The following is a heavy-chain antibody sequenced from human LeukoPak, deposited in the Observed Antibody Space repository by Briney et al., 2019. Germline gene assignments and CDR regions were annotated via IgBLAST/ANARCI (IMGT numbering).Heavy chain of an antibody. Sequence: GESLKISCTASGYDFANSWIGWVRQMPGKGLEWMGIIYPRDSDTIYSPSFQGQVTISAVKSIRTAYLQWSSLTASDTAMYYCARGERAMATRKAGFDYWGQGTLVTVSS. CDR1: GYDFANSW. CDR2: IYPRDSDT. J-gene: IGHJ4*02. CDR3: ARGERAMATRKAGFDY. D-gene: IGHD5-24*01. V-gene: IGHV5-51*01.